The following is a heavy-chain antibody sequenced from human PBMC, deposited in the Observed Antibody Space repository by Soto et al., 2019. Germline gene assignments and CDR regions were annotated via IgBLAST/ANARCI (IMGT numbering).Heavy chain of an antibody. CDR1: GYTFTSYG. Sequence: ASVKVSCKASGYTFTSYGISWVRQAPGQGLEWMGWISAYNGNTNYAQKLQGRVTMTTDTSTSTAYMELRSLRSDDTAVYYCARDFPVFNVVGPVTFDYWGQGTLVTVSS. CDR3: ARDFPVFNVVGPVTFDY. J-gene: IGHJ4*02. D-gene: IGHD2-2*01. CDR2: ISAYNGNT. V-gene: IGHV1-18*01.